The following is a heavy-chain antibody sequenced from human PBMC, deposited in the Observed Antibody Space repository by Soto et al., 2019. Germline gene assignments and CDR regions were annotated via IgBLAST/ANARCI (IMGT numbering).Heavy chain of an antibody. Sequence: EVHLVESGGGLVQPGGSPRLSCAASDFSFSNNWMHWVRQVPGKGLLWVSQIRPDGNWGGYADSVQGRFIVSRDNAQNTLFLQMNSLRAEDTAVYYCVRSALPYAFDFWGRRTMVTVSS. CDR3: VRSALPYAFDF. D-gene: IGHD2-15*01. V-gene: IGHV3-74*01. J-gene: IGHJ3*01. CDR1: DFSFSNNW. CDR2: IRPDGNWG.